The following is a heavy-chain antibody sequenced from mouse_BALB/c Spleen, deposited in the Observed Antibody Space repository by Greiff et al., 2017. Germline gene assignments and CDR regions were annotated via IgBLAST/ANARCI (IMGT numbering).Heavy chain of an antibody. CDR1: GFTFSSFG. J-gene: IGHJ4*01. Sequence: EVKVVESGGGLVQPGGSRKLSCAASGFTFSSFGMHWVRQAPEKGLEWVAYISSGSSTIYYADTVKGRFTISRDNPKNTLFLQMTSLRSEDTAMYYCAIRGVNAMDYWGQGTSVTVSS. V-gene: IGHV5-17*02. D-gene: IGHD3-1*01. CDR3: AIRGVNAMDY. CDR2: ISSGSSTI.